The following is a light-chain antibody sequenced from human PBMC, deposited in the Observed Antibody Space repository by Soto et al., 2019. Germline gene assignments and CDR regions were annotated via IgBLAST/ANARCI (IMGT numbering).Light chain of an antibody. CDR3: QQYGSSPPWT. Sequence: DIVLTQSPGTLSLSPGERATLSCRASQSVSSNYLAWHQQKPGQAPRLLIYGASSRATGIPDRFSGSGSGTDFTLTISRLEPEDFAVYLCQQYGSSPPWTFGQVTRWISN. CDR2: GAS. V-gene: IGKV3-20*01. CDR1: QSVSSNY. J-gene: IGKJ1*01.